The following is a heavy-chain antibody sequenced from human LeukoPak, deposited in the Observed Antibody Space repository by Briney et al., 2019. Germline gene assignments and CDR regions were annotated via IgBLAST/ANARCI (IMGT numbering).Heavy chain of an antibody. V-gene: IGHV1-2*02. Sequence: ASVKVSCKASGYTFTGYYMHWVRQAPGQGLEWMGWINPNSGGTSYAQKFQGRVTMTRDTSISTAYMELSRLRSDDTAVYYCARGSDYEDAFDIWGQGTMVTVSS. D-gene: IGHD4-17*01. CDR2: INPNSGGT. J-gene: IGHJ3*02. CDR1: GYTFTGYY. CDR3: ARGSDYEDAFDI.